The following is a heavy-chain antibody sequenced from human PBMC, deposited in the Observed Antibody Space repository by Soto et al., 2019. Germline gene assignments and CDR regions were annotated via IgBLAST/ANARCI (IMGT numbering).Heavy chain of an antibody. CDR1: GGSISSYY. V-gene: IGHV4-59*01. CDR3: ARDSRPYCGGECYPDH. Sequence: SETLSLTCAVSGGSISSYYWTWIRQPPGKGLEWIGSIYYSGSTNYNPSLKSRVTISVDTSKNQFSLKLSSVTAADTAVYYCARDSRPYCGGECYPDHWGQGTLVTVSS. J-gene: IGHJ4*02. D-gene: IGHD2-21*01. CDR2: IYYSGST.